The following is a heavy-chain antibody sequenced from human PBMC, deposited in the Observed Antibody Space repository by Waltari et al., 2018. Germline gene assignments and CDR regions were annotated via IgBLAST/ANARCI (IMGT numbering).Heavy chain of an antibody. CDR2: ISTDASDK. CDR1: GFTFSSFW. J-gene: IGHJ6*02. Sequence: EEQLVESGGGLVQPGDSLRLSCAASGFTFSSFWMNWVRQAPGKGPLWVSRISTDASDKTYAESVKGRFTISRDNARNTLYLQMNRLRAEDTAVYFCARVSRRTYRSPVPGRHYYYGMDVWGQGTTVTVSS. V-gene: IGHV3-74*03. D-gene: IGHD1-1*01. CDR3: ARVSRRTYRSPVPGRHYYYGMDV.